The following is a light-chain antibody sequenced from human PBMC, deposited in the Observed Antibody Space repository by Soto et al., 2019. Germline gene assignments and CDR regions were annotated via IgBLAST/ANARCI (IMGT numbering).Light chain of an antibody. CDR2: DVT. Sequence: QSALAQPRSVSGSPGQSVTISCTGTSSDYHYVSWYQQHPDKAPKLIIFDVTKRPSGVPDRFSGSRSGNTASLTISGLQAEDDADYYCCSYTGGYTFVFGAGTKVTVL. CDR3: CSYTGGYTFV. CDR1: SSDYHY. J-gene: IGLJ1*01. V-gene: IGLV2-11*01.